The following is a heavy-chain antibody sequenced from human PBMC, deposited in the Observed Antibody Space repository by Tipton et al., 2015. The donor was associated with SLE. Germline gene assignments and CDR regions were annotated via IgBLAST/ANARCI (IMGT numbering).Heavy chain of an antibody. D-gene: IGHD5-12*01. CDR1: GYTFTGYY. Sequence: QVQLVQSGAEVKKPGASVKVSCKASGYTFTGYYMHWVRQAPGQGLEWMGWVNPNSGGTNYAQKFQGRVTMTRDTSISTAYMELSRLRSADTAVYYCAREYILADNWFDPWGQGTLVTVSS. CDR2: VNPNSGGT. CDR3: AREYILADNWFDP. V-gene: IGHV1-2*02. J-gene: IGHJ5*02.